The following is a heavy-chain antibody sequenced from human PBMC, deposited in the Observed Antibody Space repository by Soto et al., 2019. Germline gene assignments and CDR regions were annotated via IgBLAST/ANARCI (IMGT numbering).Heavy chain of an antibody. CDR1: GGSISSGDYY. CDR3: ARTWIQLWFFDD. CDR2: IYYSGST. Sequence: SETLSLTCTVSGGSISSGDYYWSWIRQPPGKGLEWIGYIYYSGSTYYNPSLKSRVTISVDTSKNQFSLKLSSVTAADTAVYYCARTWIQLWFFDDWGQGTLVTVSS. V-gene: IGHV4-30-4*01. D-gene: IGHD5-18*01. J-gene: IGHJ4*02.